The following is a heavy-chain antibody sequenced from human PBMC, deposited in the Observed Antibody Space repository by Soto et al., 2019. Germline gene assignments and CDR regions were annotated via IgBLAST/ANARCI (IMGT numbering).Heavy chain of an antibody. CDR3: ARKYSSSWSWFDP. V-gene: IGHV4-59*01. J-gene: IGHJ5*02. CDR2: IYYSGST. D-gene: IGHD6-13*01. CDR1: GGSISSYY. Sequence: SETLPLTCTVSGGSISSYYWGLIRQPPGKGLEWIGYIYYSGSTNYNPSLKSRVTISVDTSKNQFSLKLSSVTAADTAVYYCARKYSSSWSWFDPWGQGTLVTVSS.